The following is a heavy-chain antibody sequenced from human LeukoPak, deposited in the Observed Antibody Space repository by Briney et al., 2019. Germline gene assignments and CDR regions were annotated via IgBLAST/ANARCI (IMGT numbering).Heavy chain of an antibody. Sequence: GGSLRLSCVGSGFTFSTSAMSWVRQAPGKGLEWVSAIGGNGATYYAESVKGRFTISRDTSRNTLYLQMNSLGAEDTAGYNCARHSSQGTFDNWGQGALVTVSS. D-gene: IGHD2-15*01. CDR1: GFTFSTSA. CDR3: ARHSSQGTFDN. J-gene: IGHJ4*02. V-gene: IGHV3-23*01. CDR2: IGGNGAT.